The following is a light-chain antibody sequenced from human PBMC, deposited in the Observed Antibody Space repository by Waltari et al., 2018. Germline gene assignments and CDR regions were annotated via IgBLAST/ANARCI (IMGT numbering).Light chain of an antibody. Sequence: EIVLTQSPGTLSLSPGERATLSCRASQRVSSSYLAWYQQKPGQAPRRLIYGASRRATGMPDRFSVSASGTDFTHTSSRLEFEDFAVYYCLQYGSSPKTFGQGTKVEVK. J-gene: IGKJ1*01. V-gene: IGKV3-20*01. CDR1: QRVSSSY. CDR2: GAS. CDR3: LQYGSSPKT.